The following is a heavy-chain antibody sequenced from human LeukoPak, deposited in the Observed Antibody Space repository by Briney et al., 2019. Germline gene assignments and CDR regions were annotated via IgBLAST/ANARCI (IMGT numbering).Heavy chain of an antibody. V-gene: IGHV1-46*01. J-gene: IGHJ6*02. CDR2: INPSGGST. CDR3: AREEQLSSPYYYYGMDV. Sequence: GASVKVSCKASGYTFTSYYMHWVRQAPGQGLEWMGIINPSGGSTSYAQKFQGRVTMTRDTSTSTVYMELSSLRSEDTAVYYCAREEQLSSPYYYYGMDVWGQGTTVTVSS. CDR1: GYTFTSYY. D-gene: IGHD5-18*01.